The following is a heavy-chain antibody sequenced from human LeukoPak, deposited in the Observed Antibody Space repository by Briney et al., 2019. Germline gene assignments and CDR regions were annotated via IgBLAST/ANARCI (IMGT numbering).Heavy chain of an antibody. J-gene: IGHJ4*02. CDR2: IYYSGST. CDR1: GGSISSGGYY. Sequence: SQTLSLTCTVSGGSISSGGYYWSWIRQHPGKGLEWIGYIYYSGSTYYNPSLKSRVTISVDTSKNQFSLKLSSVTAADTAVCYCARISYYDSSGYLDYWGQGTLVTVSS. D-gene: IGHD3-22*01. CDR3: ARISYYDSSGYLDY. V-gene: IGHV4-31*03.